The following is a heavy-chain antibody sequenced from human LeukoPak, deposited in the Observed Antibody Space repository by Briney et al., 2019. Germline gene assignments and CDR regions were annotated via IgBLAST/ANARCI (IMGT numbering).Heavy chain of an antibody. J-gene: IGHJ5*02. Sequence: TSETLSLTCTVSGGSISSSSYYWGWIRQPPGKGLEWIGSIYYSGSTYYNPSLKSRVTISVDTSKNQFSLKLSSVTAADTAVYYCARHIDLSGGSGYYAFPWFDPWGQGTLVTVSS. CDR2: IYYSGST. V-gene: IGHV4-39*01. CDR3: ARHIDLSGGSGYYAFPWFDP. D-gene: IGHD3-22*01. CDR1: GGSISSSSYY.